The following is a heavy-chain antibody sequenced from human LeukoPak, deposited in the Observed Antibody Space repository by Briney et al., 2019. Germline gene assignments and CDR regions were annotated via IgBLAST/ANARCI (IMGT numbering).Heavy chain of an antibody. D-gene: IGHD3-10*01. CDR2: ISRDGGTT. CDR1: GFTFDDYA. V-gene: IGHV3-43*02. CDR3: TKDFSGSYEN. Sequence: GGSLRLSCATSGFTFDDYAFHWVRQVPGKGLEWVSLISRDGGTTSYGDSVKGRFTISRDNSKNSLYMQMNSLKTVDSALYYCTKDFSGSYENWGQGTLVTVSS. J-gene: IGHJ1*01.